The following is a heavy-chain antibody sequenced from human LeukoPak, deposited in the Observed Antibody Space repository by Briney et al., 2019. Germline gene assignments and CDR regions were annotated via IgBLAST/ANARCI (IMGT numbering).Heavy chain of an antibody. J-gene: IGHJ6*03. CDR1: GGSISSNNYY. CDR3: ARVSWGYYGSGSYPGDYYYYYYMDV. V-gene: IGHV4-39*07. D-gene: IGHD3-10*01. Sequence: PSETLSLTCTVSGGSISSNNYYWGWIRQPPGEGLEWIGSVHYSGSTNYNPSLKSRVTISVDTSKNQFSLKLSSVTAADTAVYYCARVSWGYYGSGSYPGDYYYYYYMDVWGKGTTVTISS. CDR2: VHYSGST.